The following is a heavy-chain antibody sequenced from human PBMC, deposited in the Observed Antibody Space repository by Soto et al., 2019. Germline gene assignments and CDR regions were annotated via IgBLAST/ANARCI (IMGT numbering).Heavy chain of an antibody. D-gene: IGHD1-26*01. CDR1: GLTFSTYT. Sequence: PGGSLRLSCAPSGLTFSTYTMNWVLQAPGKWIAWVSYISSSSSTIYYEDPEKGRFTISIENAKNSMYLQMNSLRDEDTAVYYGSRRPGYSGSYLRWGQGTLVTFSS. J-gene: IGHJ4*02. V-gene: IGHV3-48*02. CDR2: ISSSSSTI. CDR3: SRRPGYSGSYLR.